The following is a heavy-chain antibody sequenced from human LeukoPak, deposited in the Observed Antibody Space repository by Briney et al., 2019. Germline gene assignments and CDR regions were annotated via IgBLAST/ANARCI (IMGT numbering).Heavy chain of an antibody. CDR3: ARDAYYYDTGGYYVVDY. Sequence: PSETLSLTCTVSGGSISSCYWAWIRQSAGNGLEWIGRIYSSGSTYYNPSLNSRVTMSVDTSNNQFSLRLTSVTAADTAVYYCARDAYYYDTGGYYVVDYWGQGTLVTVSS. CDR2: IYSSGST. CDR1: GGSISSCY. D-gene: IGHD3-22*01. J-gene: IGHJ4*02. V-gene: IGHV4-4*07.